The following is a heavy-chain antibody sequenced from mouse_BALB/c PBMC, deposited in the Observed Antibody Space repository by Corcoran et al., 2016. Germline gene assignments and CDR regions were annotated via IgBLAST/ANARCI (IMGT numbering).Heavy chain of an antibody. Sequence: EVQLQQSGPELVKPGASVKMSCKASGYTFTSYVMHWVKQKPGQGLEWIGYINPYNDGTKYNAKFKGKATLTSDKSSSTAYMELSSLTSEDSAVYYCARKDGYYYYAMDYWGQGTSVTVSS. D-gene: IGHD2-3*01. CDR3: ARKDGYYYYAMDY. J-gene: IGHJ4*01. CDR2: INPYNDGT. CDR1: GYTFTSYV. V-gene: IGHV1S136*01.